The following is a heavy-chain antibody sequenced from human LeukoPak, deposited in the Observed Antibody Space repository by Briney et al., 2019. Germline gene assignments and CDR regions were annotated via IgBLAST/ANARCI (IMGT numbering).Heavy chain of an antibody. J-gene: IGHJ4*02. D-gene: IGHD6-19*01. CDR3: ARDLSSYSSGWYVSLI. CDR1: GYTFTSYG. CDR2: ISAYNGDT. Sequence: GASVEVSCKASGYTFTSYGINWVRQAPGQGLEWMGWISAYNGDTKYAEKVQGRVTMTTDTSTNTAYMELRSLRSDDTAVYYCARDLSSYSSGWYVSLIWGQGTLVTVSS. V-gene: IGHV1-18*01.